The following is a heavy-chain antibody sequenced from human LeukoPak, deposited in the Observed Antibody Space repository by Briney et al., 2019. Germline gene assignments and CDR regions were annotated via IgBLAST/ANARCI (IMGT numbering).Heavy chain of an antibody. Sequence: SETLSLTCAVSGYSISNGYYWGWIRQPPGKGLEWIGEINHSGSTNYNPSLKSRVTISVDTSKNQFSLKLSSVTAADTAVYYCARGQRLRWERIYFQHWGQGTLVTVSS. CDR3: ARGQRLRWERIYFQH. D-gene: IGHD4-23*01. V-gene: IGHV4-34*01. CDR1: GYSISNGYY. CDR2: INHSGST. J-gene: IGHJ1*01.